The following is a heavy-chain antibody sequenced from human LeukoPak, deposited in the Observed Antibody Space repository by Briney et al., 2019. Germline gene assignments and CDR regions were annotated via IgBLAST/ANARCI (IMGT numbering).Heavy chain of an antibody. D-gene: IGHD1-1*01. J-gene: IGHJ4*02. CDR1: TDTFNNYG. CDR3: ARSWAVQNTFYYFDD. Sequence: GASVKVSCKASTDTFNNYGIVWVRQAPGQGLEWMGGIVPVFETIDYAQKFQGRVTLSADESTTTAYMELNSLRSEDTAVYYCARSWAVQNTFYYFDDWGQGTLVTVSS. V-gene: IGHV1-69*13. CDR2: IVPVFETI.